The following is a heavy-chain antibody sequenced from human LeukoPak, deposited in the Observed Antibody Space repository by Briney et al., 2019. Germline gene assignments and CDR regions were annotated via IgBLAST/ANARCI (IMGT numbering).Heavy chain of an antibody. D-gene: IGHD2-2*01. CDR2: IYTSGST. CDR3: ARAPPRYCSSTSCRAFLFDY. Sequence: PSETLSLTCTVSGGSISSYYWSWIRQPAGKGLEWIGRIYTSGSTNYNPSLKSRVTMSVDTSKNQFSLKLSSVTAADTAVYYCARAPPRYCSSTSCRAFLFDYWGQGTLVTVSS. J-gene: IGHJ4*02. CDR1: GGSISSYY. V-gene: IGHV4-4*07.